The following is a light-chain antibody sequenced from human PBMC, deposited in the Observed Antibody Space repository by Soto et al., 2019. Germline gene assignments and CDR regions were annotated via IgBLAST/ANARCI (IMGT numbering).Light chain of an antibody. Sequence: DIQMTQSPSTLSWSLGERVTLTCRASQTISSWLAWYQQKPGKAPKLLIYKASTLKSGVPSRFSGSGSGTEFTLTISSLQPDDFATYYCQHYNSYSEAFGQGTKVELK. CDR3: QHYNSYSEA. V-gene: IGKV1-5*03. CDR2: KAS. CDR1: QTISSW. J-gene: IGKJ1*01.